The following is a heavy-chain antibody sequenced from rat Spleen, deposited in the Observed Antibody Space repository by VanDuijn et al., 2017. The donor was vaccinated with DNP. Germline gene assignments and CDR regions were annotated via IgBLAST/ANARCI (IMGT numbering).Heavy chain of an antibody. Sequence: EVQLQESGSGLVKPSQSLSLTCSVTGYSITSNYWGWIRKFPGNKLEYIGHISYSGSTNYNPALKSRLSITRDTSKNHFFLHLNSVTTEDTATYYCARWTRYFDYWGQGVMVIVSS. V-gene: IGHV3-1*01. D-gene: IGHD1-7*01. CDR1: GYSITSNY. CDR3: ARWTRYFDY. CDR2: ISYSGST. J-gene: IGHJ2*01.